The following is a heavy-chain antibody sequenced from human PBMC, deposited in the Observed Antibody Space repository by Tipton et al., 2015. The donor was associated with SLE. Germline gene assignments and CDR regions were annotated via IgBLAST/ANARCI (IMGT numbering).Heavy chain of an antibody. D-gene: IGHD5-18*01. CDR1: GGYFRGYY. J-gene: IGHJ4*02. Sequence: TLSLTCAVYGGYFRGYYWSGTRQPPGKGLEWIGVINHSERTNYNPSLKSRVTISVGPSKNQFSLKVTSVTAADTAVYYCARGGRGDTSFDYWGQGNLVTVSS. CDR3: ARGGRGDTSFDY. V-gene: IGHV4-34*01. CDR2: INHSERT.